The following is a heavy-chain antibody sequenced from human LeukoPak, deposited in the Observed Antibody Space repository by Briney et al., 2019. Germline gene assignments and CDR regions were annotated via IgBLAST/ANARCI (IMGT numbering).Heavy chain of an antibody. CDR3: ARTLNRDDAFDI. Sequence: GASVKVSCKASGYTFTGYYMHWVRQAPGQGLEWMGWINPNSGGTNYAQKFQGRVTMTRDTSISTAYMELSRLRSDDTAVYYRARTLNRDDAFDIWGQGTMVTVSS. D-gene: IGHD1-14*01. CDR1: GYTFTGYY. V-gene: IGHV1-2*02. CDR2: INPNSGGT. J-gene: IGHJ3*02.